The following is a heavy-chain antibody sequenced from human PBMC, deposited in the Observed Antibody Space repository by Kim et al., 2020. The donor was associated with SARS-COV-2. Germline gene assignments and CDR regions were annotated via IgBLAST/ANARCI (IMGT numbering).Heavy chain of an antibody. CDR1: GYTFTSYG. V-gene: IGHV1-18*01. CDR2: ISAYNGNT. Sequence: ASVKVSCKASGYTFTSYGISWVRQAPGQGLEWMGWISAYNGNTNYAQKLQGRVTMTTDTSTSTAYMELRSLRSDDTAVYYCARDRPLLGMPAATPYVYGMDVWGQGTTVTVSS. CDR3: ARDRPLLGMPAATPYVYGMDV. J-gene: IGHJ6*02. D-gene: IGHD2-2*01.